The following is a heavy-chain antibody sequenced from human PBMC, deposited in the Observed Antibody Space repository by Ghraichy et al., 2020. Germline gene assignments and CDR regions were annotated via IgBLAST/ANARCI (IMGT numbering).Heavy chain of an antibody. CDR3: ARARISIFGVAPGDY. CDR2: LSYDGSNK. Sequence: TLRLSCAASGFTFRSYAMHWVRQAPGKGLEWVALLSYDGSNKYFADSVKGRFSISRDNSKNTLYLQMNSLRPEDTGIYYCARARISIFGVAPGDYWGQGTLVTVAS. J-gene: IGHJ4*02. V-gene: IGHV3-30*04. CDR1: GFTFRSYA. D-gene: IGHD3-3*01.